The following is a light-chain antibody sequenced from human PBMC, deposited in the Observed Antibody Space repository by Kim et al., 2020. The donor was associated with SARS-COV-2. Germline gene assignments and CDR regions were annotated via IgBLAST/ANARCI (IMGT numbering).Light chain of an antibody. Sequence: SPGQSFTISCTGTSSNVGGYDYVSWYQQHPGKAPKLMIYDVTKRPSGVPDRFSGSKSGNTASLTISGLQTEDEADYYCCSYAGSVVFGGGTQLTVL. V-gene: IGLV2-11*01. CDR1: SSNVGGYDY. CDR2: DVT. J-gene: IGLJ2*01. CDR3: CSYAGSVV.